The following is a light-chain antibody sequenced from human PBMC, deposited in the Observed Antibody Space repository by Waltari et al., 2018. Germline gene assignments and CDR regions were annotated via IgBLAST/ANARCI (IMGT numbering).Light chain of an antibody. J-gene: IGKJ3*01. CDR3: QHYNSFSLT. Sequence: DIQMTQSPSTLSASIGDRVTITCRASQSINSWLAWYQQKPGKAPKLLIYKASTLENEVPSRFSGSGSGTEFTLTISSLQPDDSATYYCQHYNSFSLTFGPGTKVDIK. CDR1: QSINSW. CDR2: KAS. V-gene: IGKV1-5*03.